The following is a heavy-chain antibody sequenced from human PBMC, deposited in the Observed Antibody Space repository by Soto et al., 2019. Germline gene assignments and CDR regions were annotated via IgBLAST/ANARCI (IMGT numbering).Heavy chain of an antibody. V-gene: IGHV1-18*01. J-gene: IGHJ4*02. CDR1: GYSFTSYG. CDR2: ISAYNGNT. D-gene: IGHD3-10*01. CDR3: ARDNYGSGSYYNGPIDY. Sequence: XSVNVSCKASGYSFTSYGISWVRQAPGQGLEWMGWISAYNGNTNYAQKLQGRVTMTTDTSTSTAYMELRSLRSDDTAVYYCARDNYGSGSYYNGPIDYWGQGSLVTVSS.